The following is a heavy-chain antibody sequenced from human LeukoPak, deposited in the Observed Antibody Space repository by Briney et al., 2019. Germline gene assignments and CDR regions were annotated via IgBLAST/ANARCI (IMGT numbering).Heavy chain of an antibody. V-gene: IGHV1-69*11. CDR1: GGTFSNDA. CDR2: VIPFLGTT. Sequence: SVKVSCKASGGTFSNDAVSWVRQAPGEGLKWMGRVIPFLGTTNYAHNFQGRVTITADQDTQTAYMELRSLRSEDTAVYFCARGPSSDLRTGFFFGYFDDWGQGTLITVSS. CDR3: ARGPSSDLRTGFFFGYFDD. D-gene: IGHD3/OR15-3a*01. J-gene: IGHJ4*02.